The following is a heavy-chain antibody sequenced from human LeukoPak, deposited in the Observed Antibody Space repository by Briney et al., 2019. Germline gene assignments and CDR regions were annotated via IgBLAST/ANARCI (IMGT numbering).Heavy chain of an antibody. CDR3: ARGSDSSGYGADFDY. CDR2: INHSGST. J-gene: IGHJ4*02. CDR1: GGSFSGYY. D-gene: IGHD3-22*01. Sequence: SETLPLTCAVYGGSFSGYYWSWIRQPPGKGLEWIGEINHSGSTNYNPSLKSRVTISVDTSKNQFSLKLSSVTAADTAVYYCARGSDSSGYGADFDYWGQGTLVTVSS. V-gene: IGHV4-34*01.